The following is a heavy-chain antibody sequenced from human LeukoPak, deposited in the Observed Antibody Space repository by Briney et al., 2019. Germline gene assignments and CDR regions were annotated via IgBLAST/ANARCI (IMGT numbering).Heavy chain of an antibody. CDR1: GGSISSGGYY. V-gene: IGHV4-61*08. CDR2: IYYSGST. CDR3: ARESADGEALDY. J-gene: IGHJ4*02. Sequence: PSETLSLTCTVSGGSISSGGYYWSWIRQHPGKGLEWIGYIYYSGSTNYNPSLKSRVTISVDTSKNQFSLKLSSVTAADTAVYYCARESADGEALDYWGQGTLVTVSS.